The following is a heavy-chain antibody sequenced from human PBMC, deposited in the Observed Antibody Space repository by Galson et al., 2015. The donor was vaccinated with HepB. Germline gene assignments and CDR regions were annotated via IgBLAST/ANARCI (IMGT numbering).Heavy chain of an antibody. V-gene: IGHV3-23*01. CDR1: GFTFSSYA. CDR3: ANSCRFMVPSCGAFDI. J-gene: IGHJ3*02. CDR2: ISGSGGST. D-gene: IGHD2-15*01. Sequence: SLRLSCAASGFTFSSYAMSWVRQAPGKGLEWVSAISGSGGSTYYADSVKGRFTISRDNSKNTLYLQMNSLRAEDTAVYYCANSCRFMVPSCGAFDIWGQGTMVTVSS.